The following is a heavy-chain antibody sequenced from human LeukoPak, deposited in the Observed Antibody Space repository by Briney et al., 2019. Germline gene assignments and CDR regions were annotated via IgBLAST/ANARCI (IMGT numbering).Heavy chain of an antibody. Sequence: PSETLSLTCAVHGGSFSGYYWSWIRQPPGKGLEWIGEINHTGSTNYNPSLKSRVTISVDTSKNQFSLKLSSVTAADTAVYYCASRLSTYYYYMDVWGKGTTVTVSS. CDR3: ASRLSTYYYYMDV. V-gene: IGHV4-34*01. CDR1: GGSFSGYY. D-gene: IGHD6-25*01. CDR2: INHTGST. J-gene: IGHJ6*03.